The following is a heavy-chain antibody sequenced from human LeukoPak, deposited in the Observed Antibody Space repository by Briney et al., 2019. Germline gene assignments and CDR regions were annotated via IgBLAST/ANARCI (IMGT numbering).Heavy chain of an antibody. J-gene: IGHJ2*01. D-gene: IGHD5-24*01. CDR1: GDSLSDNY. CDR3: ARHVSAYNPHWYFDL. V-gene: IGHV4-4*07. CDR2: IYTSGSI. Sequence: SETLSLTCTVSGDSLSDNYWSWIRQPAGKGLEWIGRIYTSGSINYNPSLKSRVSMSIDTSKNQLSPNLRSLTAADTAVYYCARHVSAYNPHWYFDLWGRGTLVTVSA.